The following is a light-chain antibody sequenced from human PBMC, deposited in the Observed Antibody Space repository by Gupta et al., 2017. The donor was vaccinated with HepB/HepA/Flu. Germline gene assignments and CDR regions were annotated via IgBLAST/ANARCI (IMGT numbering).Light chain of an antibody. J-gene: IGKJ1*01. V-gene: IGKV2-30*01. Sequence: EVVVTQSLLSLPVTLGQPASISCRSSQSLLYSDGNTYLNWFHQRPGQSPRRLIYKVSNRDSGIPDRFSGSGSGTDFTLKISRVEAEDVGVYYCMQGTHWPPTFGQGTKVESK. CDR1: QSLLYSDGNTY. CDR2: KVS. CDR3: MQGTHWPPT.